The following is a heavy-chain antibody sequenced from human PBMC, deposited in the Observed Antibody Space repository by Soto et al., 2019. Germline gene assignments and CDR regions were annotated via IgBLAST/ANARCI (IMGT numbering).Heavy chain of an antibody. CDR2: ISYDGSNK. CDR3: ARSLIAAASNWFDP. J-gene: IGHJ5*02. D-gene: IGHD6-13*01. CDR1: GFTFSSYG. V-gene: IGHV3-30*03. Sequence: GGSLRLSCAASGFTFSSYGMHWVRQAPGKGLEWVAVISYDGSNKYYADSVKGRFTISRDNSKNTLYLQMNSLRAEDTAVYYCARSLIAAASNWFDPWGQGTLVTVSS.